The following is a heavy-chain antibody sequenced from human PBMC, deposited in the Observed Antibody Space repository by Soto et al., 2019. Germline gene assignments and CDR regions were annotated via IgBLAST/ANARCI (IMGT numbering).Heavy chain of an antibody. CDR1: EYTFTDNY. V-gene: IGHV1-2*02. D-gene: IGHD6-13*01. CDR2: INPNSGGT. CDR3: ARDWSLGYSSSWYPDY. J-gene: IGHJ4*02. Sequence: ASVKVSCKTSEYTFTDNYIYWIRQAPGQGLEWMGWINPNSGGTNYAQKFQGRVTMTRDTSISTAYMELSRLRSDDTAVYYCARDWSLGYSSSWYPDYWGQGTLVTVSS.